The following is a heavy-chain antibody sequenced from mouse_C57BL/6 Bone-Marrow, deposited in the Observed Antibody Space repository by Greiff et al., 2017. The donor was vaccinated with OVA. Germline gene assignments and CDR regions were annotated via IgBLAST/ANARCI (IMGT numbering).Heavy chain of an antibody. J-gene: IGHJ1*03. CDR3: TRYYGSSYWYFDV. CDR1: GFNIKDDY. Sequence: EVQLQQSGAELVRPGASVKLSCTASGFNIKDDYMHWVKQRPEQGLEWFGWIDPENGDTEYASKFQGKATITADTSSNTAYLQLSSLTSEDTAVYYCTRYYGSSYWYFDVWGTGTTVTVSS. CDR2: IDPENGDT. V-gene: IGHV14-4*01. D-gene: IGHD1-1*01.